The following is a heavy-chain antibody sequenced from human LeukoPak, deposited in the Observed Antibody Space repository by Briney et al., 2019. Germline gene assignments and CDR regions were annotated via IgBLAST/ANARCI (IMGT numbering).Heavy chain of an antibody. Sequence: PGGSLRLSCAASGFTFSSYSMNWVRQAPGKGLEWVAVIWYDGSNKYYADSVKGRFTISRDNSKNTLYLQMNSLRAENTAVYYCAKDGLRTYYYDSSGYYYHYWGQGTLVTVSS. CDR3: AKDGLRTYYYDSSGYYYHY. D-gene: IGHD3-22*01. CDR2: IWYDGSNK. J-gene: IGHJ4*02. CDR1: GFTFSSYS. V-gene: IGHV3-33*06.